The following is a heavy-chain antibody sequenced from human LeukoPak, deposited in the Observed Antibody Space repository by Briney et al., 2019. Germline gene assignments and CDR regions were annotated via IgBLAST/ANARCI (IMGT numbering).Heavy chain of an antibody. D-gene: IGHD4-23*01. J-gene: IGHJ5*02. CDR2: ISGSGGST. CDR3: AKDYDYGGVNWFDP. Sequence: GGSLRLSCAASGFTFSISAMSWVRQAPGKGLEWVSAISGSGGSTYHADSVKGRFTISRDNSKNTLYLQMNSLRAEDTAVYYCAKDYDYGGVNWFDPWGQGTLVTVSS. CDR1: GFTFSISA. V-gene: IGHV3-23*01.